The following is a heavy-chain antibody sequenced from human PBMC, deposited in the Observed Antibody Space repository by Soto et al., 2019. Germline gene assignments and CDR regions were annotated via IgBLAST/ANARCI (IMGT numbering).Heavy chain of an antibody. J-gene: IGHJ6*02. Sequence: PGGSLRLSCAASGFTFSSYGMHWVRQAPGKGLEWVAVISYDGSNKYYADSVKGRFTISRDNSKNTLYLQMNSLRAEDTAVYYCAKDHDSTMDVWGQGTTVTVSS. CDR2: ISYDGSNK. D-gene: IGHD1-1*01. CDR1: GFTFSSYG. V-gene: IGHV3-30*18. CDR3: AKDHDSTMDV.